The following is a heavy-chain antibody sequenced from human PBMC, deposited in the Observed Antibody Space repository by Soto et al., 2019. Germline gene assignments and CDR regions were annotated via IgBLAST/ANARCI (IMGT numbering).Heavy chain of an antibody. J-gene: IGHJ5*02. D-gene: IGHD1-7*01. CDR2: IIPILGIA. Sequence: QVQLVQSGAEVKKPGSSVKVSCKASGGTFSSYTISWVRQAPGQGLEWMGRIIPILGIANYAQKFQGRVTITADKSPSTAYMELSSLRSEDTAVYYCARDKTGTTWVDDNTWFDPWGQGTLVTVS. CDR3: ARDKTGTTWVDDNTWFDP. V-gene: IGHV1-69*08. CDR1: GGTFSSYT.